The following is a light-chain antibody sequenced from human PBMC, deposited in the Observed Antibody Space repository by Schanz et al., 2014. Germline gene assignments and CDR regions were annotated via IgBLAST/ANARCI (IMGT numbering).Light chain of an antibody. CDR2: GAS. CDR1: QSISDY. CDR3: QQSYSTPLT. J-gene: IGKJ2*01. V-gene: IGKV1-39*01. Sequence: DIQMTQSPSSLSASVGDRVTITCRTSQSISDYLNWYQQKPGKAPRLLTYGASGLQNVVPSRFSGSRSVTDLTLTISSVQPEDFATYYCQQSYSTPLTIGQGTKLEIK.